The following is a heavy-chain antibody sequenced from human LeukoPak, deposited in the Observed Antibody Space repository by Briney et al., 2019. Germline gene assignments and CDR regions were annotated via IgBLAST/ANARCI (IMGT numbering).Heavy chain of an antibody. CDR3: ARGAYSNYATY. J-gene: IGHJ4*02. CDR1: GFTFSSYA. Sequence: GGSLRLSCAASGFTFSSYAMHWVRQAPGKGLEWVAVISYDGSNKYYADSVKGRFTISRDNSKNTLYLQMNSLRAEDTAVYYCARGAYSNYATYWGQGTLVTVSS. CDR2: ISYDGSNK. D-gene: IGHD4-11*01. V-gene: IGHV3-30*04.